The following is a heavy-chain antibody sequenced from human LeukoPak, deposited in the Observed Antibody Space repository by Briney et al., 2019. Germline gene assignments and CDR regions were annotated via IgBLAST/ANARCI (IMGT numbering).Heavy chain of an antibody. V-gene: IGHV3-21*01. J-gene: IGHJ3*02. CDR3: ARLDAFDI. CDR1: GFTFSTYA. CDR2: ISSSSSYI. Sequence: GGSLRLSCAASGFTFSTYAMTWVRQAPGKGLEWVSSISSSSSYIYYADSVKGRFTIPRDNAKNSLYLQMNSLRAEDTAVYYCARLDAFDIWGQGTMVTVSS.